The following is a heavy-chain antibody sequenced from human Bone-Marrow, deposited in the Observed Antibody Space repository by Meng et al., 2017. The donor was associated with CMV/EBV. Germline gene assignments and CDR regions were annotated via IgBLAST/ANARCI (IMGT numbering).Heavy chain of an antibody. J-gene: IGHJ4*02. CDR3: ASSDYYDSSGYYYYFDF. V-gene: IGHV1-69*05. CDR2: IIPIFGTT. Sequence: GTLSSYAISWVRQAPGQGLEWMRGIIPIFGTTSYAQKFQGRVTITTDESTSTAYMELSSLRSEDTAVYYCASSDYYDSSGYYYYFDFWGQGTLVTVSS. D-gene: IGHD3-22*01. CDR1: GTLSSYA.